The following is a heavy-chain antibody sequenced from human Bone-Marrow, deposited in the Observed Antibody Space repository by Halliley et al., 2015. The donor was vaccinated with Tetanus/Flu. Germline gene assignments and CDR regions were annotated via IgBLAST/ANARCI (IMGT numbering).Heavy chain of an antibody. CDR2: INSDGSRP. CDR3: ARSQGGLPYYYDSTGFSA. D-gene: IGHD3-22*01. J-gene: IGHJ5*02. Sequence: SLRLSCAASGFTFSNSLMHWVRQAPGKGLMWVSRINSDGSRPIYADSVKGRFTISRDNARNTLYLQMNSLRAEDTAIYYCARSQGGLPYYYDSTGFSAWGQGTLVTVSS. V-gene: IGHV3-74*01. CDR1: GFTFSNSL.